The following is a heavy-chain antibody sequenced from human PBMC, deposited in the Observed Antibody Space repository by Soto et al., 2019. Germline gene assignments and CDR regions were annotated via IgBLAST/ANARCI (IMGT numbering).Heavy chain of an antibody. CDR3: AKDEVLRQFDP. CDR1: GFTFSSYG. J-gene: IGHJ5*02. CDR2: IWYDGSNK. Sequence: GGSLRLSCAASGFTFSSYGMHWVRQAPGKGLEWVAVIWYDGSNKYYADSVKGRFTISRDNSKNTLYLQMNSLRAEDTAVYYCAKDEVLRQFDPWGQGTLVTVSS. V-gene: IGHV3-30*02. D-gene: IGHD3-10*01.